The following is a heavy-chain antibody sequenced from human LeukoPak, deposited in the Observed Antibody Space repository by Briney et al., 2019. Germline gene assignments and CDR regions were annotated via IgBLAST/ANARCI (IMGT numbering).Heavy chain of an antibody. CDR2: ISGDSRTT. CDR3: AKDASPYANYGVRWFDS. V-gene: IGHV3-23*01. D-gene: IGHD4/OR15-4a*01. J-gene: IGHJ5*01. Sequence: PGGSLRLSCTASGFTFRTYIMAWVRQVPGKGLEWVSAISGDSRTTYYAVPVKGRFTISRDNFRDTLSLQIDTLRADDSAVYYCAKDASPYANYGVRWFDSWGQGTLVTVSS. CDR1: GFTFRTYI.